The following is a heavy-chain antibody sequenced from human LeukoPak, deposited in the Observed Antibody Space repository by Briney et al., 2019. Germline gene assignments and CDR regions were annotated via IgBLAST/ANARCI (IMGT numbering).Heavy chain of an antibody. CDR1: GFTFNNYW. CDR3: ARGDDILTGYRNWFDP. Sequence: PGGSLRLSCAASGFTFNNYWMSWVRQAPGKGLEWVANIKQDGSEKYYVDSMKGRFTISRDNAKNSLYLQMNSLRAEDTAVYYCARGDDILTGYRNWFDPWGQGTLVTVSS. J-gene: IGHJ5*02. V-gene: IGHV3-7*01. D-gene: IGHD3-9*01. CDR2: IKQDGSEK.